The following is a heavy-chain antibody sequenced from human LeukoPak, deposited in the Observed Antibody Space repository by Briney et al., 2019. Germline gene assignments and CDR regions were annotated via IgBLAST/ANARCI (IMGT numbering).Heavy chain of an antibody. D-gene: IGHD3-9*01. CDR3: ARAEMNYDILTGYYPVGYFDY. CDR1: GYTFTGYY. V-gene: IGHV1-2*02. CDR2: INPNSGGT. J-gene: IGHJ4*02. Sequence: ASVKVSCKASGYTFTGYYMHWVRQAPGQGLEWMGWINPNSGGTNYAQKFQGRVTMTRDTSISTAYMELSRLRSDDTAVYYCARAEMNYDILTGYYPVGYFDYWGQGTLVTVSS.